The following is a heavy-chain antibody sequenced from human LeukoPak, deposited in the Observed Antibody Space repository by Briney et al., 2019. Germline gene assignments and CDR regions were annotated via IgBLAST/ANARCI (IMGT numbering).Heavy chain of an antibody. J-gene: IGHJ5*02. CDR3: ARDRDRYCSGGSCTNWFDP. CDR2: IYTSGST. D-gene: IGHD2-15*01. Sequence: SETLSLTCTVSGGSISSYYWSWIRQPAGKGLEWIGRIYTSGSTNYNPSLKSRVTMSVDTTKNQFSLKLSSVTAADMAVYYCARDRDRYCSGGSCTNWFDPWGQGTLVTVSS. CDR1: GGSISSYY. V-gene: IGHV4-4*07.